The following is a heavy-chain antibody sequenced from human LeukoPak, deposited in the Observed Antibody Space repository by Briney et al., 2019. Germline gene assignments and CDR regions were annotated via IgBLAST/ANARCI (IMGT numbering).Heavy chain of an antibody. CDR1: GFSFSSYA. V-gene: IGHV3-23*01. D-gene: IGHD1-26*01. CDR3: AKGTVGATTPDAFDI. Sequence: PGGSLRLSCAASGFSFSSYAMSWVRQAPGKGLEWVSAISASGGSTYYADSVKGRFTISRDNSENTLSLQINSLRAEDTAVYYCAKGTVGATTPDAFDIWGQGTMVTVSS. CDR2: ISASGGST. J-gene: IGHJ3*02.